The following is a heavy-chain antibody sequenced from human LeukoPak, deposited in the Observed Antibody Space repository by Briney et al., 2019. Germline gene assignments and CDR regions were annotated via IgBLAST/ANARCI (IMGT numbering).Heavy chain of an antibody. D-gene: IGHD1-26*01. J-gene: IGHJ6*03. CDR3: VTPRSWELSDMAV. V-gene: IGHV4-38-2*02. CDR2: VHHNGET. Sequence: QTSETLSLTCTVSGYSISTNYYWAWIRQSPGTGLEWIGSVHHNGETYYNPSLKSRVIISVDTSKNEFSLRLTSVTAADTAVYYCVTPRSWELSDMAVWGKGTTVIVSS. CDR1: GYSISTNYY.